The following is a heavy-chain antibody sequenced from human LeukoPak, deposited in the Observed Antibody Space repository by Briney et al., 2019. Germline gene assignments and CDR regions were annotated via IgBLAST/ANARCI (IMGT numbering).Heavy chain of an antibody. Sequence: GGSLRLSCAASGFTFSSYAMHWVRQAPGKGLEWVSAISGSGGSTYYADSVKGRFTISRDNSKNTLYLQMNSLRAEDTAVYYCAKDGSSSWYTPNWFDPWGQGTLVTVSS. J-gene: IGHJ5*02. CDR1: GFTFSSYA. CDR3: AKDGSSSWYTPNWFDP. CDR2: ISGSGGST. V-gene: IGHV3-23*01. D-gene: IGHD6-13*01.